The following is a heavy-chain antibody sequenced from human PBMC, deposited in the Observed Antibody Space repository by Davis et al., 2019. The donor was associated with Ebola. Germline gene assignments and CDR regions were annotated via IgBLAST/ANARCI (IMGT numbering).Heavy chain of an antibody. Sequence: PGGSLRLSCAASGFTFSTSAFHWVRQAPGKGLEWVAVISPDGSNKYYADSVKGRLTISRDNSKNTLYLQVNSLRAEDTAVYYCAKDAMMVVAYALPDYWGQGTLVTVSS. D-gene: IGHD3-22*01. J-gene: IGHJ4*02. V-gene: IGHV3-30*04. CDR1: GFTFSTSA. CDR2: ISPDGSNK. CDR3: AKDAMMVVAYALPDY.